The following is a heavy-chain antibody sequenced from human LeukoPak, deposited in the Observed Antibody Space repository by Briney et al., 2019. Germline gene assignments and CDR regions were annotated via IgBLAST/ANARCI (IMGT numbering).Heavy chain of an antibody. CDR2: IIPILGIA. CDR3: ARGRKHYYDSSGVPYYGMDV. Sequence: ASVKVSCKASGGTFSSYAISWVRQAPEQGLEWMGRIIPILGIANYAQKFQGRVTITADKSTSTAYMELSSLRSEDTAVYYCARGRKHYYDSSGVPYYGMDVWGQGTTVTVSS. CDR1: GGTFSSYA. D-gene: IGHD3-22*01. V-gene: IGHV1-69*04. J-gene: IGHJ6*02.